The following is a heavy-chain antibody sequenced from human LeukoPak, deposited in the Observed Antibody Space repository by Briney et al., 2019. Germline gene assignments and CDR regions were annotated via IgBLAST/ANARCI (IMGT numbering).Heavy chain of an antibody. D-gene: IGHD3-16*01. CDR2: LIPIFGTT. CDR3: ASPDTQKYVWGSFVY. Sequence: ASVKVSCKASGYTFTSYDINWVRQATGQGLEWMGGLIPIFGTTNYAQKFQGRVTITADESTTTAYMELSSLRSEDTAVYYCASPDTQKYVWGSFVYWGQGTLVTVSA. J-gene: IGHJ4*02. V-gene: IGHV1-69*13. CDR1: GYTFTSYD.